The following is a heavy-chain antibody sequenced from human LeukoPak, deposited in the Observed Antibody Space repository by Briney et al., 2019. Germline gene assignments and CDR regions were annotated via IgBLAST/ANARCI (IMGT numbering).Heavy chain of an antibody. CDR1: GGTFSNYA. J-gene: IGHJ4*02. Sequence: ASVKVSCKASGGTFSNYAFTWVRQAPGQGLEWMGWINTNTGNPTYAQGFTGRFVFSLDTSVSTAYLQISSLKAEDTAVYYCARDLVVAATPFDYWGQGTLVTVSS. D-gene: IGHD2-15*01. V-gene: IGHV7-4-1*02. CDR2: INTNTGNP. CDR3: ARDLVVAATPFDY.